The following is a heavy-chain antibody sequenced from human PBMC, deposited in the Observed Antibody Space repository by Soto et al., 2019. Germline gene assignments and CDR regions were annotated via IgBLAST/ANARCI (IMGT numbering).Heavy chain of an antibody. CDR1: GFTFSNFG. D-gene: IGHD2-15*01. V-gene: IGHV3-30*18. J-gene: IGHJ5*02. CDR2: ISSDGGDK. CDR3: VKGSDVARQELDR. Sequence: QVQLVESGGGVAQPGRSPRLSCAASGFTFSNFGMHWVRQAPGKGLEWVAAISSDGGDKYYSHSVKDRFTVSRDNSRNTLFLQMNSLRVEDTAVYYCVKGSDVARQELDRWGQGILVTVSS.